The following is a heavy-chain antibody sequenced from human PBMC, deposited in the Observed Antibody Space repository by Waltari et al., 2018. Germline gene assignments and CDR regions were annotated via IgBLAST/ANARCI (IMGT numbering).Heavy chain of an antibody. D-gene: IGHD1-26*01. J-gene: IGHJ4*02. CDR3: ARELSWSGRDY. CDR1: GGSLNNRY. Sequence: QVRLEQWGAGLLKPSETLSLTCAVYGGSLNNRYWSWIRQSPGKGLEWLGEISHSGRTHYNPSLKSRVIISVDTSKSQFSLILTSVNAADTAVYYCARELSWSGRDYWGQGTLVTVSS. CDR2: ISHSGRT. V-gene: IGHV4-34*02.